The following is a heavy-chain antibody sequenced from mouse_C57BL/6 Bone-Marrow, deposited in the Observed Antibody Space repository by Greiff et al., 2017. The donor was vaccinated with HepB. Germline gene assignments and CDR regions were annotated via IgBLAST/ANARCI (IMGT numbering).Heavy chain of an antibody. V-gene: IGHV1-82*01. Sequence: QVQLQQSGPELVKPGASVKISCKASGYAFSSSWMNWVKQRPGKGLEWIGRIYPGDGDTNYNGKFKGKATLTADKSSSTAYMQLSSLTSEDSAVYFCARQKDSSGYGYFDYWGQGTTLTVSS. J-gene: IGHJ2*01. CDR2: IYPGDGDT. CDR1: GYAFSSSW. D-gene: IGHD3-2*02. CDR3: ARQKDSSGYGYFDY.